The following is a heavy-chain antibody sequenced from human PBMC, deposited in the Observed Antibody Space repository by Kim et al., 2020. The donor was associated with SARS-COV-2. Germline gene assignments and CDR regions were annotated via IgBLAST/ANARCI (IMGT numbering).Heavy chain of an antibody. V-gene: IGHV3-74*01. D-gene: IGHD1-1*01. CDR2: INSDGSIS. CDR3: ARVGPTLYDY. J-gene: IGHJ4*02. Sequence: GGSLRLSCAASGFTFSRYWMHWVRQAPGKGPVWVSRINSDGSISSYADYVKGRFTISRDNAKNTLYLQMNSLRGEDTAVYYCARVGPTLYDYWGQGALVTVSS. CDR1: GFTFSRYW.